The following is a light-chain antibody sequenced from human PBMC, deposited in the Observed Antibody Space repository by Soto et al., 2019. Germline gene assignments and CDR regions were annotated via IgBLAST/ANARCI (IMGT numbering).Light chain of an antibody. CDR1: QSVSSY. V-gene: IGKV3-11*01. CDR3: QQRSSWPFT. CDR2: DTS. J-gene: IGKJ3*01. Sequence: EIVLTQSPVTLSLSPGERATLSCRASQSVSSYLAWYQQKPGQAPRLLIYDTSNRASGIPARFSGSGSGTDFTLTISGLETEDFAVYYCQQRSSWPFTFGPGTKVDIK.